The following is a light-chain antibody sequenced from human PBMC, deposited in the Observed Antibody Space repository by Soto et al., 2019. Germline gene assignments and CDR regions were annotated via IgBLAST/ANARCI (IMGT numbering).Light chain of an antibody. CDR3: NSYAGHNRYV. CDR1: NSNIGSNF. J-gene: IGLJ1*01. V-gene: IGLV1-44*01. Sequence: QSVLTQPPSASGTPGQRVTISCSGTNSNIGSNFVYWYQHLPGTTPKLLVFSYNQRPSGVPNRFSGSKSGNTASLTVSGLQAEDEADYYCNSYAGHNRYVFGTGTKLTVL. CDR2: SYN.